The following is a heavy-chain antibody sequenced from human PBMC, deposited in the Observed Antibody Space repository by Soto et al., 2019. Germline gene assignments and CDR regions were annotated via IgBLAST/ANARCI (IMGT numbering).Heavy chain of an antibody. D-gene: IGHD3-3*02. Sequence: QAQLVQSGAEMKKPGASGKVSCKATGYTFSAYTMNGVRQAPVQSLEWLGWINAGSGNTKYSQNFQGRVSITRDTSASTVYMELTGLTSEDTAVYYCARDTETLGPRANDALDIWGQGTMVTVSS. CDR2: INAGSGNT. V-gene: IGHV1-3*01. CDR1: GYTFSAYT. J-gene: IGHJ3*02. CDR3: ARDTETLGPRANDALDI.